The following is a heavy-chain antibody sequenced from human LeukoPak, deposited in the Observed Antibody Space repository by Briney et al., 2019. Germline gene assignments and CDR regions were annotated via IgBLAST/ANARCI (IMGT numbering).Heavy chain of an antibody. Sequence: SETLSLTCTVSGGSINGYYWTWIRQSPGKGLEWIGYVYYSGSSNYNPSLKSRVTISADTSKNQFSLKLTSVTAADTAVYYCARGQRITIFGVVISTTTLDYWGRGTLVTVSS. CDR1: GGSINGYY. J-gene: IGHJ4*02. CDR3: ARGQRITIFGVVISTTTLDY. CDR2: VYYSGSS. D-gene: IGHD3-3*01. V-gene: IGHV4-59*01.